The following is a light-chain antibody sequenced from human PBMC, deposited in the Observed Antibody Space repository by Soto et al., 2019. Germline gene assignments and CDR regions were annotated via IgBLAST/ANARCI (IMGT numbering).Light chain of an antibody. J-gene: IGKJ4*01. V-gene: IGKV1-39*01. CDR1: QSISGY. Sequence: DMQRTQSPSSLSASVGDIVTITCRASQSISGYLNWYQQKPGKAPKVLISGASTLHNGVPSRFSGRGSGTDFTLTISSLQPEDVATYYCQQSLSSLLTFGGGTKVDIK. CDR3: QQSLSSLLT. CDR2: GAS.